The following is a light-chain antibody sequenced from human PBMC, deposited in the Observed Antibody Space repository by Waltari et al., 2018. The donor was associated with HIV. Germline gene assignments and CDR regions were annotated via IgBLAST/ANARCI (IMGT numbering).Light chain of an antibody. CDR1: SSDIGVYNY. J-gene: IGLJ2*01. CDR2: DVS. Sequence: QSALTQPRSVSGSPGQSVTTSCTGTSSDIGVYNYVSWYQQHAGKAPKLVIYDVSKRPSGVPARFSGSKSCNTASLTISGLQPEDEADYHCCSYGGRRIFAGGTKLTVL. CDR3: CSYGGRRI. V-gene: IGLV2-11*01.